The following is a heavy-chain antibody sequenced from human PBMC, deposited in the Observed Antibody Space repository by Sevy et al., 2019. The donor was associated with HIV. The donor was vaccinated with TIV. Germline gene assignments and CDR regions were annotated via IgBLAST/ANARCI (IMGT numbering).Heavy chain of an antibody. V-gene: IGHV3-7*03. J-gene: IGHJ4*02. CDR1: GFTFSDYW. Sequence: GGSLRLSCAASGFTFSDYWMTWVRQSPGKGLEWVANINRDGSGKYYVDSVKGRFTISRDNPKKSLYLQMNSLRVEDTAIYYYASKYDSSGYFDYWGQGTLVTVSS. D-gene: IGHD3-22*01. CDR2: INRDGSGK. CDR3: ASKYDSSGYFDY.